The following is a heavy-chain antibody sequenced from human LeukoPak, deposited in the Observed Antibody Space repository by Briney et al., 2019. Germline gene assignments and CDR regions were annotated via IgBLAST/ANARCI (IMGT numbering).Heavy chain of an antibody. J-gene: IGHJ5*02. CDR2: INHSGST. CDR3: ARGPITMVRVRYNWSDP. V-gene: IGHV4-34*01. Sequence: SETLSLTCAVYGGSFSGYYWSWIRQPPGKGLEWIGEINHSGSTNYNPSLKSRVTISVDTSKNQFSLKLSSVTAADTAVYYCARGPITMVRVRYNWSDPWGQGTLVTVSS. CDR1: GGSFSGYY. D-gene: IGHD3-10*01.